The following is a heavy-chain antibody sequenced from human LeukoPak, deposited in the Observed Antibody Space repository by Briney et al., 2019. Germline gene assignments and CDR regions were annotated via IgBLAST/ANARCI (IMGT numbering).Heavy chain of an antibody. CDR2: IKSKTDGGTT. CDR3: VRQQLVFDC. D-gene: IGHD6-13*01. Sequence: PGGSLRLSCAVSGFTFSNAWMSWVRQAPGKRLEWAGRIKSKTDGGTTDYAAPVKGRFTISRDDSKNTLYLQMNSLKTEDTAVYYCVRQQLVFDCWGQGTLVTVSS. V-gene: IGHV3-15*01. J-gene: IGHJ4*02. CDR1: GFTFSNAW.